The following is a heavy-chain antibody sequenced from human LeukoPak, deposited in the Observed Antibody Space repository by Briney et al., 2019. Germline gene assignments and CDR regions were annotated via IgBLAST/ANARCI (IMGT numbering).Heavy chain of an antibody. CDR1: GFTFSSYN. CDR3: ATDVPYYYGSGSYYFDY. D-gene: IGHD3-10*01. Sequence: PGGSLRLSCAASGFTFSSYNMNWVRQAPGKGLEWVSYISSSGSTIYYADSVKGRFTISRDNAKNSLYLQMNSLRAEDTAVYYCATDVPYYYGSGSYYFDYWGQGTLVTVSS. CDR2: ISSSGSTI. V-gene: IGHV3-48*01. J-gene: IGHJ4*02.